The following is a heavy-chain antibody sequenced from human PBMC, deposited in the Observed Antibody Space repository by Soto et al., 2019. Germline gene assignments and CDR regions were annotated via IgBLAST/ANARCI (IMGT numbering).Heavy chain of an antibody. D-gene: IGHD3-10*01. Sequence: PSETLSLTCAVYGGSFSGYYWSWIRQPPGKGLEWIGEINHSGSTNYNPSLKSRVTISVGTSKNQFSLKLSSVTAADTAVYYCASGVRGVITYYLDYWGQGTLVTVSS. CDR3: ASGVRGVITYYLDY. V-gene: IGHV4-34*01. J-gene: IGHJ4*02. CDR2: INHSGST. CDR1: GGSFSGYY.